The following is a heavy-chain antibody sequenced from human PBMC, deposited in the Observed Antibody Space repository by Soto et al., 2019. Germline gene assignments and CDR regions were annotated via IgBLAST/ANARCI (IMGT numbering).Heavy chain of an antibody. Sequence: GGSLILSCAASGFTFSSYSMNWVRQAPGKGLEWVSYISSSSSTIYYADSVKGRFTISRDNAKNSLYLQMNSLRDEDTAVYYCARDPRPGVAHYYYYYGMDVWGQGTTVTVSS. D-gene: IGHD2-15*01. J-gene: IGHJ6*02. CDR3: ARDPRPGVAHYYYYYGMDV. V-gene: IGHV3-48*02. CDR2: ISSSSSTI. CDR1: GFTFSSYS.